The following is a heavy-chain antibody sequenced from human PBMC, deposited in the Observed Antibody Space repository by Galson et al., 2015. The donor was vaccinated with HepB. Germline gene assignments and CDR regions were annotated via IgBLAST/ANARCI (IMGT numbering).Heavy chain of an antibody. V-gene: IGHV3-64D*06. D-gene: IGHD2-15*01. Sequence: SLRLSCAASGFTFSSYAMHWVRQAPGKGLEYVSAISSNGGSTYYADSVKGRFTISRDNSKNTLYLQMSSLRAEDTAVYYCVKGALYCSGGSCYYFDYWGQGTLVTVSS. CDR1: GFTFSSYA. CDR2: ISSNGGST. CDR3: VKGALYCSGGSCYYFDY. J-gene: IGHJ4*02.